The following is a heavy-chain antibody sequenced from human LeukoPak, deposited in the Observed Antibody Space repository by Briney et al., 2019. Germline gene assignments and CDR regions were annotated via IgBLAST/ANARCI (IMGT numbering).Heavy chain of an antibody. CDR2: INHSGST. J-gene: IGHJ3*02. Sequence: SETLSLTCAVYGGSFSGYYWSWIRQPPGKGLEWIGEINHSGSTNYNPSLKSRVTISVDTSKNQFSLKLSSVTAADTAVYYCARGGYGDYIRAFDIWGQGTMVTVSS. V-gene: IGHV4-34*01. CDR3: ARGGYGDYIRAFDI. D-gene: IGHD4-17*01. CDR1: GGSFSGYY.